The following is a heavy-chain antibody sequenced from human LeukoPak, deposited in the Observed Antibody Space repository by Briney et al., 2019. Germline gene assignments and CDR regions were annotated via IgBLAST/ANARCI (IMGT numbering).Heavy chain of an antibody. CDR2: ISSSSSTI. CDR3: ARDGDSSSSQNKLRGFDY. J-gene: IGHJ4*02. D-gene: IGHD6-6*01. CDR1: GFTFSSYS. Sequence: PGGSLRLSCAASGFTFSSYSMNWVRQAPGKGLGWVSYISSSSSTIYYADSVKGRFTISRDNAKNSLYLQMNSLRAEDTAVYYCARDGDSSSSQNKLRGFDYWGQGTLVTVSS. V-gene: IGHV3-48*01.